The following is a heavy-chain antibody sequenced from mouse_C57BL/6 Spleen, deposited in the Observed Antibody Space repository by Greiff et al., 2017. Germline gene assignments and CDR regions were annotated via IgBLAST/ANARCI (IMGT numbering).Heavy chain of an antibody. J-gene: IGHJ3*01. CDR3: TSPYGSSYAWFAY. CDR2: IDPETGGT. V-gene: IGHV1-15*01. D-gene: IGHD1-1*01. CDR1: GYTFTDYE. Sequence: VKVVESGAELVRPGASVTLSCKASGYTFTDYEMHWVKQTPVHGLEWIGAIDPETGGTAYNQKFKGKAILTADKSSSTAYMELRSLTSEDSAVYYCTSPYGSSYAWFAYWGQGTLVTVSA.